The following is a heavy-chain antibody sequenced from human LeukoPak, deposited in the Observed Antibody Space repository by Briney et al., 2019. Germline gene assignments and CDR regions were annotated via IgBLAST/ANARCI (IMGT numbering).Heavy chain of an antibody. V-gene: IGHV1-69*01. J-gene: IGHJ6*02. CDR2: IITIFGTA. CDR3: ARVNYYGMDV. Sequence: SVKVSCKASGGTFSSYAISWVRQAPGQGLEWMGGIITIFGTANYAQKFQGRVTITADESTSTAYMELSSLRSEDTAVYYCARVNYYGMDVWGQGTTVTVSS. CDR1: GGTFSSYA.